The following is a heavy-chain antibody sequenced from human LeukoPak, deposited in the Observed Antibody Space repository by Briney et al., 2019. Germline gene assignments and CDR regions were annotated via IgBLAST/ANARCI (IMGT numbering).Heavy chain of an antibody. CDR1: GFTFRSYA. Sequence: PGGSLRLSCAASGFTFRSYAMSWVRQAPGKGLEWVSVISGSGGSTYYADSVKGRFTISRDNSKNTLYLQMNSLRAEDTAVYYCANRPGNHDILTLYYFDYWGQGTLVTVSS. D-gene: IGHD3-9*01. J-gene: IGHJ4*02. V-gene: IGHV3-23*01. CDR2: ISGSGGST. CDR3: ANRPGNHDILTLYYFDY.